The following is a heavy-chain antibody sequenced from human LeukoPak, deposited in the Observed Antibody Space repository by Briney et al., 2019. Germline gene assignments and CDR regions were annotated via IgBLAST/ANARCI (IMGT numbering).Heavy chain of an antibody. V-gene: IGHV5-51*01. CDR2: IYPGDSDT. CDR1: GYIFTSYW. Sequence: GASLQISCKGSGYIFTSYWIGWVRPLPGKVLEWMGIIYPGDSDTREGPSFQGQVTISADKSISTSYLQWSSLKASDTVMYYCARLLGYCSSTSCYARGFDAFDIWGQGTMVTVSS. D-gene: IGHD2-2*01. J-gene: IGHJ3*02. CDR3: ARLLGYCSSTSCYARGFDAFDI.